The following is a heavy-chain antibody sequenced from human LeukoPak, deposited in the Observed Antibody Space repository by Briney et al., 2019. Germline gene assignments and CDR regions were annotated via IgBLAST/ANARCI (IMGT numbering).Heavy chain of an antibody. V-gene: IGHV3-23*01. CDR3: ARAMMVVANLWGVFDY. Sequence: GGSLRLSCAVSGFTFSTYTMNWVRQAPGKGLEWVSAISGSGGSTHYADSVKGRFTISRDNSKNTLYLQMNSLRAEDTAVYYCARAMMVVANLWGVFDYWGQGTLVTVSS. J-gene: IGHJ4*02. CDR1: GFTFSTYT. D-gene: IGHD3-22*01. CDR2: ISGSGGST.